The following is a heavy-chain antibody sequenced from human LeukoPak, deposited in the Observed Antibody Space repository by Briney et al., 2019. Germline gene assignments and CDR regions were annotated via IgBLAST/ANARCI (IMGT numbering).Heavy chain of an antibody. Sequence: KPSETLSLTCTVSGGSIRNYHWSWIRQPAGKGLEWIGRIYTTGSTNYNPSLKSRVTVSVDTSRNQFSLKLNFVTAADTAVYYCARDFYYDSSGYSDYWGQGTLVTVSS. V-gene: IGHV4-4*07. D-gene: IGHD3-22*01. CDR1: GGSIRNYH. J-gene: IGHJ4*02. CDR2: IYTTGST. CDR3: ARDFYYDSSGYSDY.